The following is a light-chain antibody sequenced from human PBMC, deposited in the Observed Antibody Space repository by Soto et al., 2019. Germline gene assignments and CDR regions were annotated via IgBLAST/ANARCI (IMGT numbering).Light chain of an antibody. CDR2: GSS. CDR1: QIVSTTY. CDR3: QQYGNSPMYT. J-gene: IGKJ2*01. Sequence: EIVMTQSPATLSVSPGESVTLSCRASQIVSTTYLAWYQQRPGQAPRLLIYGSSSRAPGIPDRFSGSGSGTDFTLTISRLEPEDFAVYYCQQYGNSPMYTFGQGTKLEIK. V-gene: IGKV3-20*01.